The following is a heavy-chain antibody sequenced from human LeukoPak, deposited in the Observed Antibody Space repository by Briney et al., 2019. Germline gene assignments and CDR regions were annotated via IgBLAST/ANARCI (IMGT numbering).Heavy chain of an antibody. CDR3: ARGIWFGELLYRDYYYYGMDV. CDR1: GYTFTSYG. V-gene: IGHV1-18*01. D-gene: IGHD3-10*01. J-gene: IGHJ6*02. Sequence: GASVKVSCKASGYTFTSYGISWVRQAPGQGLEWMGWISAYNGNTNYAQKLQGRVTMTTDTSTSTAYMELRSLRSDDTAVYYCARGIWFGELLYRDYYYYGMDVWGQGTTVTVSS. CDR2: ISAYNGNT.